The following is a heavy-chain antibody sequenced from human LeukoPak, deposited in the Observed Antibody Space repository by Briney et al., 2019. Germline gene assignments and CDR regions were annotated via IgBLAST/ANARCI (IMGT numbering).Heavy chain of an antibody. CDR1: GFTFSGST. CDR3: SRPVNSGSYDFDY. V-gene: IGHV3-73*01. Sequence: GGSLRLSCAAPGFTFSGSTMHWVRQTSGKGLEWVGRIRSKANSFATAYAASVKGRFTISRDDSKNTAYLQMNSLKTEDTAVYYCSRPVNSGSYDFDYWGQGTLVTVSS. J-gene: IGHJ4*02. CDR2: IRSKANSFAT. D-gene: IGHD1-26*01.